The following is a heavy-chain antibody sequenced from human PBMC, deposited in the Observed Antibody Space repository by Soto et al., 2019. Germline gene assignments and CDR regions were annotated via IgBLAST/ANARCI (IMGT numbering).Heavy chain of an antibody. CDR3: ARDRSTGTVSGSDD. Sequence: ASVKVSCKASGGTFSSYAISWVRQAPGQGLEWMGGIIPIFGTANYAQKFQGRVTITADESTSTAYMELSSLSSEDTAVYYCARDRSTGTVSGSDDWGGGTLVTVTS. D-gene: IGHD1-1*01. V-gene: IGHV1-69*13. CDR1: GGTFSSYA. J-gene: IGHJ4*02. CDR2: IIPIFGTA.